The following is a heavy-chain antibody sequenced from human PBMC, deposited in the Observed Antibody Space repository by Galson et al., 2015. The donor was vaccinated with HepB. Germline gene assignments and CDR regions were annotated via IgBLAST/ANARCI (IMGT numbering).Heavy chain of an antibody. V-gene: IGHV5-51*01. D-gene: IGHD5-18*01. Sequence: QSGAEVKKPGESLKISCKGSGYSFTSYWIGWVRQMPGKGLEWMGIIYPGDSDTRYSPSFQGQVTISADKSISTAYLQWGSLKASDTAMYYCARHGGYSYGGSPAPRYDYWGQGTLVTVSS. CDR3: ARHGGYSYGGSPAPRYDY. CDR2: IYPGDSDT. J-gene: IGHJ4*02. CDR1: GYSFTSYW.